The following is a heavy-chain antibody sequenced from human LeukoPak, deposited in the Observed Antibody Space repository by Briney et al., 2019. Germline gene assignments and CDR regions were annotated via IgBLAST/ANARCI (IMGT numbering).Heavy chain of an antibody. J-gene: IGHJ4*02. CDR1: GYTFPSYF. CDR3: ARGGVDTAMVYFDY. D-gene: IGHD5-18*01. Sequence: ASVKVSCKASGYTFPSYFMHWVRQAPGQGLEWMGIINPTGGSTTYAQKFQGRVTMTRDTSTSTVYMELRSLRSDDTAVYYCARGGVDTAMVYFDYWGQGTLVTVSS. V-gene: IGHV1-46*01. CDR2: INPTGGST.